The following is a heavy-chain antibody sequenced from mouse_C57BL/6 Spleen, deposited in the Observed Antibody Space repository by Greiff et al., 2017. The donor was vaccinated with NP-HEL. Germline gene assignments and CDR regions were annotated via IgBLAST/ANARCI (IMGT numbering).Heavy chain of an antibody. D-gene: IGHD2-3*01. CDR2: IWWDDDK. CDR1: GFSLSTFGMG. Sequence: QVTLKVSGPGILQPSQTLSLTCSFSGFSLSTFGMGVGWIRQPSGKGLEWLAHIWWDDDKYYNPALKSRLTISKDTSKNQVFLKIANVDTADTATYYCARIAPLYDGYYHYFDYWGKGTTLTVSS. V-gene: IGHV8-8*01. CDR3: ARIAPLYDGYYHYFDY. J-gene: IGHJ2*01.